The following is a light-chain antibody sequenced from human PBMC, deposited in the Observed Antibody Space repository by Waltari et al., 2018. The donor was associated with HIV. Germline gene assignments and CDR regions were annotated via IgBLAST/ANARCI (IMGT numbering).Light chain of an antibody. CDR2: GNS. J-gene: IGLJ3*02. CDR1: SSNIGAGYD. Sequence: QSVLTQPPSVSGAPGQRVTISCTGSSSNIGAGYDVHWYQLLPGTAPKLLIYGNSNRPSGVPDRFSGSKSGTSASLAITGLQAEDEADYYCQSYDSSLSGWVFGGGTKVTVL. V-gene: IGLV1-40*01. CDR3: QSYDSSLSGWV.